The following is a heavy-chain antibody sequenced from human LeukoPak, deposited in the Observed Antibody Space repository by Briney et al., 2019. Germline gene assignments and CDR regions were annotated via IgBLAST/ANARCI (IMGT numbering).Heavy chain of an antibody. CDR3: AREKRVTFGGVIRWNLNKAFDI. CDR1: GGAISSSSYY. J-gene: IGHJ3*02. D-gene: IGHD3-16*02. V-gene: IGHV4-39*07. Sequence: SETLSLTCSVSGGAISSSSYYWSWIRQPPGKGLEWIGEINHSGSTNYTPSLKSRVTISVDTSKNQFSLKLSSVTAADTAVYYCAREKRVTFGGVIRWNLNKAFDIWGQGTMVTVSS. CDR2: INHSGST.